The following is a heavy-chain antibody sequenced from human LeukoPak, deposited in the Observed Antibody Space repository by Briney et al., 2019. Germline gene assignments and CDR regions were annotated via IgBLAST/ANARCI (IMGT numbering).Heavy chain of an antibody. D-gene: IGHD1-26*01. CDR3: ARDLGATIFDFDY. CDR1: GFTFSSYS. CDR2: ISSIGSTI. V-gene: IGHV3-48*01. J-gene: IGHJ4*02. Sequence: GGSLRLSCAASGFTFSSYSMNWVRQAPGKGLEWVSSISSIGSTIYYADSVKGRFTISRDNAKNSLYLQMNSLRVEDTAVYYCARDLGATIFDFDYWGQGTLVTVSS.